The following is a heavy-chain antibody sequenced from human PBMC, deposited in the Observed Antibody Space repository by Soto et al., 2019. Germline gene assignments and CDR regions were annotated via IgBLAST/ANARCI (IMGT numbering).Heavy chain of an antibody. V-gene: IGHV2-5*02. CDR2: IYWDDDT. CDR3: AHAYGGTSGTNDPFDV. CDR1: GFSFSADGVG. D-gene: IGHD2-2*01. J-gene: IGHJ3*01. Sequence: QITLKESGPALVKPTQTLTLTCIFSGFSFSADGVGVGWIRQPPGKALEWLALIYWDDDTRYSPSLKSRHTITKDTSKNQVVLTMTNMDPVDTATYYCAHAYGGTSGTNDPFDVWGQGTVVTVSS.